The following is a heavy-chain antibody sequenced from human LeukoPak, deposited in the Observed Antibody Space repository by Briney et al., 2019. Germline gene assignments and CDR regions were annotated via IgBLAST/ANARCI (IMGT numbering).Heavy chain of an antibody. V-gene: IGHV3-11*06. Sequence: GGSLILSCAASGFTFSDYYMRWIRQAAGKGLEWVSYISSSSSYTNYADSVKGRFTISRDNAKNSLYLQMNSLRAEDTAVYYCARTRGDYGDYNWFDPWGQGTLVTVSS. CDR1: GFTFSDYY. J-gene: IGHJ5*02. D-gene: IGHD4-17*01. CDR2: ISSSSSYT. CDR3: ARTRGDYGDYNWFDP.